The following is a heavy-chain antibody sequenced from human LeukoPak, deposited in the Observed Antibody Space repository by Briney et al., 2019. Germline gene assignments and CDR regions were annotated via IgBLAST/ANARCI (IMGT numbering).Heavy chain of an antibody. CDR3: DRVRSGWNSWDF. D-gene: IGHD6-19*01. CDR2: ISAYSGYT. V-gene: IGHV1-18*01. J-gene: IGHJ4*02. CDR1: GYTFTSYG. Sequence: ASVKVSCKASGYTFTSYGLSWVRQAPGLGLEWMGWISAYSGYTNYAQKLQDRVTMTTDTSTSTAYMELRSLRSDDTAVYYGDRVRSGWNSWDFWGQGTLVTVSS.